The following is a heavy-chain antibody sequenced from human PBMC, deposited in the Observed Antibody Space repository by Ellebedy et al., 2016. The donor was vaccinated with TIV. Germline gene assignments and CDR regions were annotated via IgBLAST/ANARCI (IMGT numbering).Heavy chain of an antibody. V-gene: IGHV3-7*03. CDR3: ARTGYGYHGMDV. D-gene: IGHD5-12*01. Sequence: PGGSLRLSFAASGFTLSNHWMTWVRQAPGKGLQWVANIDKNGAVKLYEDPVKGRFSISRDNGDNSVYLQMNSLRAEDTAVYCCARTGYGYHGMDVWGQGTTVTVSS. J-gene: IGHJ6*02. CDR1: GFTLSNHW. CDR2: IDKNGAVK.